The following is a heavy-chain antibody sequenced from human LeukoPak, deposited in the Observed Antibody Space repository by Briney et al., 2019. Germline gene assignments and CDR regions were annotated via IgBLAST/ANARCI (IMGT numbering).Heavy chain of an antibody. V-gene: IGHV1-24*01. J-gene: IGHJ3*02. CDR3: VTRNFGDYGAFDI. Sequence: GASVKVSCKVSGYTLSDLAMHWVRQAPGKGLEWMGGLDPEDGEAIYAQPLQGRVTMTEDTSSDTAYMVLSSLRSEDTAVYYCVTRNFGDYGAFDIWGQGTMVTVSS. CDR2: LDPEDGEA. CDR1: GYTLSDLA. D-gene: IGHD4-17*01.